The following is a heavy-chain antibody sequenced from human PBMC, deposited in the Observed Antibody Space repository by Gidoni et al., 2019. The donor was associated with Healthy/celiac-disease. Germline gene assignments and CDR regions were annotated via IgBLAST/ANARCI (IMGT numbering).Heavy chain of an antibody. D-gene: IGHD6-6*01. CDR1: GFTFSRYA. V-gene: IGHV3-23*01. CDR3: AKGADSSSSRYYYGMDV. CDR2: ISGSGGST. J-gene: IGHJ6*02. Sequence: EVQLLESGGGLVQPGGSLRLSCAASGFTFSRYAMSWVRQAPGKGLEWVSAISGSGGSTYYADSVKGRFTISRDNSKNTLYLQMNSLRAEDTAVYYCAKGADSSSSRYYYGMDVWGQGTTVTVSS.